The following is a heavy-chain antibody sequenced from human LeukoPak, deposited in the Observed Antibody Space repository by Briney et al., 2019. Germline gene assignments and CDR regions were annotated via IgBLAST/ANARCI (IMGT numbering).Heavy chain of an antibody. Sequence: SETLSLTCTVSGDSISTSSYYWGWIRQPPGKGLEWLGSIYYSGISHYNPSRKRRVTIYVDTSRNQFSLHLYSVTAADTAVFYCARSDYYDYRQIDFWGQGTLVTVSS. V-gene: IGHV4-39*01. J-gene: IGHJ4*02. CDR2: IYYSGIS. CDR1: GDSISTSSYY. CDR3: ARSDYYDYRQIDF. D-gene: IGHD3-22*01.